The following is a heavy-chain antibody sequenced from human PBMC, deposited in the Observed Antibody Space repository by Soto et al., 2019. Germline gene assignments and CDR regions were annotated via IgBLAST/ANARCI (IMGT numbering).Heavy chain of an antibody. CDR2: IKQDGSDK. V-gene: IGHV3-7*03. CDR3: ASGRYTSGWYPDYFDY. CDR1: GFTFNNYW. Sequence: GGSLRLSCAVSGFTFNNYWMSWVRQAPGKGLEWVANIKQDGSDKYYVDSLKGRFTISRDNAKNTLYLQMNSLRAEDTAVYYCASGRYTSGWYPDYFDYWGLGTLVTVSS. D-gene: IGHD6-19*01. J-gene: IGHJ4*02.